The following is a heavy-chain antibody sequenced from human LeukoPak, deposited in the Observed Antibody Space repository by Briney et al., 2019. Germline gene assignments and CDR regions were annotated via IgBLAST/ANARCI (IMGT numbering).Heavy chain of an antibody. CDR3: ARGGVVAGDFDY. Sequence: NLPETRSFTCIASSGSISSSNWTWIRKPPGKGLEWIGYFYDSGSTNYNPSLKSRVTISVDTSKSQFSLKLSSVTAADTAVYYCARGGVVAGDFDYWGQGILVTVSS. CDR2: FYDSGST. V-gene: IGHV4-59*01. CDR1: SGSISSSN. J-gene: IGHJ4*02. D-gene: IGHD2-15*01.